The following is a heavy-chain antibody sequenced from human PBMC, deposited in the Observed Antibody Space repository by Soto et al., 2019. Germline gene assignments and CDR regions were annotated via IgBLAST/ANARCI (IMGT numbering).Heavy chain of an antibody. CDR2: IYYSGST. D-gene: IGHD2-15*01. V-gene: IGHV4-30-4*01. CDR3: ARTPDATLGYCSGGSCSWPDYYYYYGMDV. Sequence: PSETLSLTCTVSGGSISSGDYYWSRIRQPPGKGLEWIGYIYYSGSTYYNPSLKSRVTISVDTSKNQFSLKLSSVTAADTAVYYCARTPDATLGYCSGGSCSWPDYYYYYGMDVWGQGNTVTVSS. CDR1: GGSISSGDYY. J-gene: IGHJ6*02.